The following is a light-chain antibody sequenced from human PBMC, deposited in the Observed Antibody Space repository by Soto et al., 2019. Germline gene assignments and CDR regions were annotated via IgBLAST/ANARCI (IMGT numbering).Light chain of an antibody. Sequence: DIQMTQSPSSLSASVGDRVTIPCRASQSISSYLNWYQQKPGKAPKLLIYGASSLQSGVPSRFSGSGSGTDFTLTISSLQPEDFATYYCQQSYSTPPTFGQVTKVDIK. CDR1: QSISSY. CDR3: QQSYSTPPT. J-gene: IGKJ1*01. CDR2: GAS. V-gene: IGKV1-39*01.